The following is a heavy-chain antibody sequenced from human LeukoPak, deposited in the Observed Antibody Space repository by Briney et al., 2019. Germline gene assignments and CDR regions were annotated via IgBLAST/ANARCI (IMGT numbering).Heavy chain of an antibody. Sequence: GGSLRLSCAAPGFTFSSYAMSWVRQAPGKGLEWVSSISSSSSYIYYADSVKGRFTISRDNAKNSLYLQMNSLRAEDTAVYYCAADTYYYDSSGYYPNWFDPWGQGTLVTVSS. CDR1: GFTFSSYA. CDR2: ISSSSSYI. J-gene: IGHJ5*02. D-gene: IGHD3-22*01. V-gene: IGHV3-21*01. CDR3: AADTYYYDSSGYYPNWFDP.